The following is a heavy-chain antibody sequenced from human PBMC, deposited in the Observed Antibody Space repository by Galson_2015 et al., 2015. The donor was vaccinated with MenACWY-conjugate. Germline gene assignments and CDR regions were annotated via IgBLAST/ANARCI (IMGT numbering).Heavy chain of an antibody. V-gene: IGHV3-74*03. CDR2: INGAGSRA. CDR1: GFTFSSYW. Sequence: SLRLSCAASGFTFSSYWMHWVRQPPGKGLVWVSRINGAGSRAEYADSVEGRFTISRDNAKNTLFLQMNSLRVEDTGVYYCARIWFGEVLEVYRWGQGTLVTASS. CDR3: ARIWFGEVLEVYR. J-gene: IGHJ4*02. D-gene: IGHD3-10*01.